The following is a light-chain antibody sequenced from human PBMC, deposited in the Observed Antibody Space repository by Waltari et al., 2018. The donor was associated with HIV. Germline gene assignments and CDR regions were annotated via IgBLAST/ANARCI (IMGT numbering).Light chain of an antibody. CDR3: YSTESNGNHRV. J-gene: IGLJ3*02. Sequence: SYELTQPPSVSVSPGQTARIHCSGDTLPNKYAHWYQQKSGQAPVLVIYEDIKRPSGIPERFSGSSSGTMAILTISGAQVEDEADYYCYSTESNGNHRVFGGGTKLTVL. V-gene: IGLV3-10*01. CDR2: EDI. CDR1: TLPNKY.